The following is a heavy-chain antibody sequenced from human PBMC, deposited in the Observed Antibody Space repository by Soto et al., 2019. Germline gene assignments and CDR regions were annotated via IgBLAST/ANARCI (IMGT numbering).Heavy chain of an antibody. D-gene: IGHD1-1*01. J-gene: IGHJ4*02. CDR3: AREDSAGFYDF. Sequence: PSETLSLTCTVSGDSINSGGYPWSWIRQPPGQGLEWIGYIYSGSTYYSPSLKSRVTISIDASKNQLSLRLKSVTAADTAVYYCAREDSAGFYDFWGQGTLVTVSS. V-gene: IGHV4-30-2*01. CDR1: GDSINSGGYP. CDR2: IYSGST.